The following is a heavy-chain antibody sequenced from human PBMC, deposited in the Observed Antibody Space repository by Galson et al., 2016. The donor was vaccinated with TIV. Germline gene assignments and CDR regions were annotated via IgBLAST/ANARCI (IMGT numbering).Heavy chain of an antibody. Sequence: SLRLSCAAPGFTFSNYAMHWVRQAPGKGLEWVSGISGSGGITYFADSVKGRFTISRDNSMNTLYLQLNSLRAEDTAVYYCAKRRNYGGDSFENWGRGTMVTVSS. D-gene: IGHD4-23*01. CDR1: GFTFSNYA. CDR2: ISGSGGIT. V-gene: IGHV3-23*01. CDR3: AKRRNYGGDSFEN. J-gene: IGHJ3*02.